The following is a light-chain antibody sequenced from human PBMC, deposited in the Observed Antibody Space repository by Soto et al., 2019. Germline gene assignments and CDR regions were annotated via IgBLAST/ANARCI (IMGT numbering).Light chain of an antibody. CDR2: DAS. Sequence: EIVLTQSPVTLSLSPGERATLSSRASQSVSSYLAWYQQKPGQAPRLLIYDASNRATGIPARFSGRGSGTDFTLTISTLEPEDFAVYYCQQRGNWPGTFGQGTKLEIK. CDR1: QSVSSY. CDR3: QQRGNWPGT. V-gene: IGKV3-11*01. J-gene: IGKJ2*01.